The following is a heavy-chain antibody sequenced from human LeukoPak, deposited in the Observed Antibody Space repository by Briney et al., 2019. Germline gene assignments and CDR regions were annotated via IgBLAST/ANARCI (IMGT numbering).Heavy chain of an antibody. V-gene: IGHV3-21*04. CDR3: AKVSGIVVVVAATVDY. J-gene: IGHJ4*02. CDR2: ISSNSSYI. D-gene: IGHD2-15*01. CDR1: GFTFSSYS. Sequence: GGSLRLSCAASGFTFSSYSMNWVRQAPGKGLEWVSSISSNSSYIYYADSVKGRFTISRDNSKNTLYLQMNSLRAEDTAVYYCAKVSGIVVVVAATVDYWGQGTLVTVSS.